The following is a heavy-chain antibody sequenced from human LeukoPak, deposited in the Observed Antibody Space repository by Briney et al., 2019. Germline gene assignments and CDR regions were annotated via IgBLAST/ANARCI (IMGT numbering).Heavy chain of an antibody. CDR1: GFTFSSYS. D-gene: IGHD6-19*01. Sequence: GGSLRLSCAASGFTFSSYSMNWVRQAPGKGLEWVSSISSSSSYIYYADSVKGRFTISRDNAKNSLCLQMNSLRVEDTAVYYCARLGPASSGWPESFDYWGQGTLVTVSS. J-gene: IGHJ4*02. CDR2: ISSSSSYI. V-gene: IGHV3-21*04. CDR3: ARLGPASSGWPESFDY.